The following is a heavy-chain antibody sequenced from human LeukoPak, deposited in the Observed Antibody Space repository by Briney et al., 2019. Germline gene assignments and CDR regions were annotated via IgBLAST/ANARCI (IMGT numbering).Heavy chain of an antibody. D-gene: IGHD2-2*01. CDR1: GGTFSSYA. J-gene: IGHJ5*02. CDR3: AREGDCSSYCWFDP. CDR2: IIPIFGTA. Sequence: ASVKVSCKASGGTFSSYAISWVRQAPGQGLEWMGGIIPIFGTANYAQKFQGRVTMTRDTSTSTVYMELSSLRSEDTAVYYCAREGDCSSYCWFDPWGQGTLVTVSS. V-gene: IGHV1-69*05.